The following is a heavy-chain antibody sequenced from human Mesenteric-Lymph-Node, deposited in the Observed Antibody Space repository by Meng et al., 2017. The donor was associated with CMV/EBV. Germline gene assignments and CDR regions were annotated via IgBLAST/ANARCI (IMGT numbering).Heavy chain of an antibody. V-gene: IGHV1-2*02. CDR3: ARPTHCDSSGWVY. J-gene: IGHJ4*02. CDR1: GYPFSGYN. CDR2: INPSSGVT. D-gene: IGHD3-22*01. Sequence: ASVKVSCKTSGYPFSGYNLHWVRQAPGQGLEWVGNINPSSGVTKYSQKFEGRVTVTRDASISTIYMELSGLRSDDTAVYYCARPTHCDSSGWVYWGQGTLVTVSS.